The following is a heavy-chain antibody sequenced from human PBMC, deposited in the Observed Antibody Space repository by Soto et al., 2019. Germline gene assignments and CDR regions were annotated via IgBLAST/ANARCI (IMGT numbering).Heavy chain of an antibody. D-gene: IGHD2-15*01. CDR1: GFTFSSYW. CDR2: IKSDGSST. CDR3: ASYGVVVAALDY. V-gene: IGHV3-74*01. Sequence: GSLRLSCAASGFTFSSYWMHWVRQAPGKGLVWVSRIKSDGSSTNYADSVKGRFTISRDNAKNTLYLQMNSLRAEDTAVYYCASYGVVVAALDYWGQGTLVTVSS. J-gene: IGHJ4*02.